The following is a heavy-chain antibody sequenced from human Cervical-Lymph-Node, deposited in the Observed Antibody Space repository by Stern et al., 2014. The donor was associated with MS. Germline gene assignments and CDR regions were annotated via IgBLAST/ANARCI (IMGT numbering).Heavy chain of an antibody. CDR1: GFMSSNYW. CDR3: ARGRDTFDY. D-gene: IGHD5-18*01. J-gene: IGHJ4*02. V-gene: IGHV3-7*04. CDR2: IKQDGSEE. Sequence: VQLVQSGGGLVQPGGSLRLSCTASGFMSSNYWMSWVRQAPGKGLDWVANIKQDGSEEYYVDSVKGRFTISRDNAKNSLYLQMNSLRAEDTAVYYCARGRDTFDYWGQGALVTVSS.